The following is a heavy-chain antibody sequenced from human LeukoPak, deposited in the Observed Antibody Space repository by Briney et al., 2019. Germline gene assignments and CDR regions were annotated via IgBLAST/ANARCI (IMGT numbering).Heavy chain of an antibody. CDR2: INHSGST. CDR3: ARTAYYYDSSGSRYDAFDI. D-gene: IGHD3-22*01. V-gene: IGHV4-34*01. CDR1: GGSFSGYY. Sequence: SETLSLTCAVYGGSFSGYYWSWIRQPPGKGLEWIGEINHSGSTNYNPSLKSRVTISVDTSKNQFSLKLSSVTAADTAVYYCARTAYYYDSSGSRYDAFDIWGQGTMVTVSS. J-gene: IGHJ3*02.